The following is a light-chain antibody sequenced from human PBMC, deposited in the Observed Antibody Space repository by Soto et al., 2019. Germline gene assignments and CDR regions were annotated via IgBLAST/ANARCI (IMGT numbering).Light chain of an antibody. J-gene: IGLJ2*01. Sequence: QLVLTQLPSASASLGASVKLTCTLSRGYSSYAVAWHQQQPEKGPRYLMKLNSDGSHSKGDGIPDRSSGSSSGAERYLTISSLQSEDEADYYCQTWGTGIRVFGGGTKLTVL. CDR1: RGYSSYA. CDR2: LNSDGSH. V-gene: IGLV4-69*01. CDR3: QTWGTGIRV.